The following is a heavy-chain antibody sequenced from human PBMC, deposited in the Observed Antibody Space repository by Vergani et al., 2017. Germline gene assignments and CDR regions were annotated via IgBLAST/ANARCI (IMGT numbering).Heavy chain of an antibody. CDR1: GFTFSSYW. CDR2: IKQDGSEK. Sequence: EVQLVESGGGLVQPGGSLRLSCAASGFTFSSYWMSWVRQAPGKGLEWVANIKQDGSEKYYVDSVKGRFTISRDNAKNSLYLQMNSLRAEDSAVYYCAREAVELWCGDNHANFDYWGQGTLVTVSS. V-gene: IGHV3-7*01. CDR3: AREAVELWCGDNHANFDY. J-gene: IGHJ4*02. D-gene: IGHD3-10*01.